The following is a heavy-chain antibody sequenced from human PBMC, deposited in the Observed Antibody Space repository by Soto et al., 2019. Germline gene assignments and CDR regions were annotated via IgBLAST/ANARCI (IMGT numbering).Heavy chain of an antibody. Sequence: QVQLVQSGAEVKKPGASVKVSCKASGYTFTSYYMHWVRQAPGQGLEWMGIINPSGGSTSYAQKFQGRVTRTRDTFTSTVYMELSSLRSEDTAVYYCARGEYNWNDRGAFDYWGQGTLVTVSS. J-gene: IGHJ4*02. V-gene: IGHV1-46*01. CDR2: INPSGGST. D-gene: IGHD1-20*01. CDR1: GYTFTSYY. CDR3: ARGEYNWNDRGAFDY.